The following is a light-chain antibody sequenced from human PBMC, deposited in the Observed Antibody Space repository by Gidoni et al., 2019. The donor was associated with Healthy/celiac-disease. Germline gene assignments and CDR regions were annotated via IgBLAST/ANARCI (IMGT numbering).Light chain of an antibody. CDR1: QSVLYSSNNKNY. V-gene: IGKV4-1*01. Sequence: DIVMTQSPDSLAVSLGDRPPTNCKASQSVLYSSNNKNYLAWYQQKPGQPPKLLIYWACARESGVPDRCSGSGSGTDVTLTSSSLQAEDVAVYYCQQYYSTPLTFGQGTKVEIK. CDR3: QQYYSTPLT. CDR2: WAC. J-gene: IGKJ1*01.